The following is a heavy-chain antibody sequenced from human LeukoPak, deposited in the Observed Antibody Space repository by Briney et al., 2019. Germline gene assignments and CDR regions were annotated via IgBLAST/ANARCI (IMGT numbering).Heavy chain of an antibody. Sequence: GGSLRLSCAASGFTFSSYTMNWVRQAPGKGLEWVSSITSGSSYIYYADSVKGRFTISRDNAKNSLYLQMNSLRAEDTAFYYCARETDFWSGYYFNWGQGTLVTVSS. D-gene: IGHD3-3*01. J-gene: IGHJ4*02. CDR1: GFTFSSYT. CDR2: ITSGSSYI. CDR3: ARETDFWSGYYFN. V-gene: IGHV3-21*01.